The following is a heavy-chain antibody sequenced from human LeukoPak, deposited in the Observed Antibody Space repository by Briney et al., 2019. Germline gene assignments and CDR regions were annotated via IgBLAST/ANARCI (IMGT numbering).Heavy chain of an antibody. J-gene: IGHJ4*02. V-gene: IGHV3-30*18. Sequence: GGSLRLSCAASGFTFSSYGMHWVRQAPGKGLEWVAVISYDGSNKYYADSVKGRFTISRDNSKNTLYLQMNSPRAEDTAVYYCAKARGYSSSWYYFDYWGQGTLVTVSS. CDR3: AKARGYSSSWYYFDY. CDR2: ISYDGSNK. CDR1: GFTFSSYG. D-gene: IGHD6-13*01.